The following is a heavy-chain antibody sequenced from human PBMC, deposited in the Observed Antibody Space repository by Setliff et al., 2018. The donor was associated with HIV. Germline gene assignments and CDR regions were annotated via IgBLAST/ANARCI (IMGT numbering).Heavy chain of an antibody. D-gene: IGHD1-26*01. V-gene: IGHV1-18*01. CDR3: ARARLQGIVTAVGPRDNCLDP. Sequence: GASVTVSCKASGYSFINYGISWVRQAPGQGPEWMGWISPYTGNTDYAPRLLGRVTMTTDTSTSTAYLELRSLTSDDTAVYYCARARLQGIVTAVGPRDNCLDPWGQGTRVTVPQ. CDR2: ISPYTGNT. J-gene: IGHJ5*02. CDR1: GYSFINYG.